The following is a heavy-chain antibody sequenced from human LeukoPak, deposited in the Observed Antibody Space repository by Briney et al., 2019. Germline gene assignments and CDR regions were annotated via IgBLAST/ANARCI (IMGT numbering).Heavy chain of an antibody. CDR3: ARASIAAAGIDY. V-gene: IGHV4-38-2*01. Sequence: SETLSLTCAVSGYSISSGYYWGWIRQPPGKGLEWIGSIYHSGSTYYNPSLKSRVTISVDTSKNQFSLKLSSVTAADTAVYYCARASIAAAGIDYWGQGTLVTVSS. D-gene: IGHD6-13*01. CDR2: IYHSGST. CDR1: GYSISSGYY. J-gene: IGHJ4*02.